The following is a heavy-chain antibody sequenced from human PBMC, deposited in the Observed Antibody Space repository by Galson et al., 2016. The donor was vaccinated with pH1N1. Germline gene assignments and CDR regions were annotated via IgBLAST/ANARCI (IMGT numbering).Heavy chain of an antibody. D-gene: IGHD2-15*01. J-gene: IGHJ6*03. V-gene: IGHV1-18*01. Sequence: SVKVSCKASGYTFTSYGINWVRQAPGQGLEWMGWISAYNGNTNYAQKLQGRVTMTTDTSTTTAYMELRSLGSDDTAVNYCSRDSGWWVAYMDVWGKGTTVTVSS. CDR1: GYTFTSYG. CDR2: ISAYNGNT. CDR3: SRDSGWWVAYMDV.